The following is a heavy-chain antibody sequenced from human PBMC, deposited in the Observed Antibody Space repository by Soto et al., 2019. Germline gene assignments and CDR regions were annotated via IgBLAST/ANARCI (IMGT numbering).Heavy chain of an antibody. CDR2: INPSGGST. Sequence: QVQLVQSGAEVKKPGASVKVSCKASGYTFTSYYMHWVRQAPGQGLEWMGIINPSGGSTSYAQKFQGRVTMTRDTSTSTVYMELSSLRSEDTAVYYCARVAKYYDYVWGSYRSAHYFDYWGQGTLVTVSS. J-gene: IGHJ4*02. D-gene: IGHD3-16*02. CDR3: ARVAKYYDYVWGSYRSAHYFDY. V-gene: IGHV1-46*01. CDR1: GYTFTSYY.